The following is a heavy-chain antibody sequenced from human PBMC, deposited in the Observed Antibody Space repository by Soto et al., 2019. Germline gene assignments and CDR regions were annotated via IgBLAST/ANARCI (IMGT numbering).Heavy chain of an antibody. Sequence: ASVKVSCQASGYSFTSYAMHWVRQAPGQRLEWMGWINAGNGNTKYSQKFQGRVTITRDTSASTAYMELSSLRSEDTAVYYCARVALEVVAAKRWFDPWGQGTLVTVSS. CDR1: GYSFTSYA. D-gene: IGHD2-15*01. V-gene: IGHV1-3*01. CDR3: ARVALEVVAAKRWFDP. CDR2: INAGNGNT. J-gene: IGHJ5*02.